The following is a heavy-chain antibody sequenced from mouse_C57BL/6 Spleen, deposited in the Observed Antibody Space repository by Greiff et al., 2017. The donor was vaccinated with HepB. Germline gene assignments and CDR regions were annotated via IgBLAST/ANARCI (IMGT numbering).Heavy chain of an antibody. CDR2: IYPGDGDT. Sequence: VQLKESGPELVKPGASVKISCKASGYAFSSSWMNWVKQRPGKGLEWIGRIYPGDGDTNYNGKFKGKATLTADKSSSTAYMQLSSLTSEDSAVYFCARLGDSFAYWGQGTLVTVSA. J-gene: IGHJ3*01. V-gene: IGHV1-82*01. CDR1: GYAFSSSW. CDR3: ARLGDSFAY. D-gene: IGHD3-2*01.